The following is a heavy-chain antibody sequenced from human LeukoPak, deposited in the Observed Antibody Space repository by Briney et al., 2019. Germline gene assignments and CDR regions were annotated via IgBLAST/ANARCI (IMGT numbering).Heavy chain of an antibody. CDR3: ARLSSYSIQD. CDR1: GGSISSYY. J-gene: IGHJ1*01. Sequence: SETLSLTCTVSGGSISSYYWSGIRQPPGKGLEWIGYIYYSGSTNYNPSLKSRVTISVDTSKNQFSLKLSSVTAADTAVYYCARLSSYSIQDWGQGTLVTVSS. D-gene: IGHD6-13*01. V-gene: IGHV4-59*08. CDR2: IYYSGST.